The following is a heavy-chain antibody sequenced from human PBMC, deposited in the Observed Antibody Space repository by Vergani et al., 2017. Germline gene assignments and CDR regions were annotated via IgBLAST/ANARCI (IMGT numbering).Heavy chain of an antibody. D-gene: IGHD3-22*01. J-gene: IGHJ4*02. CDR1: GGSFSGYY. V-gene: IGHV4-34*01. CDR3: AIHSSGFYGEVDY. Sequence: QVQLQQWGAGLLKPSETLSLTCAVYGGSFSGYYWSWIRQPPGKGLEWIGEINHSGSNNYNPSLKSRFTISVDTSKNQFSLQLRSLTAADTALYCCAIHSSGFYGEVDYWGQGTLVTVSS. CDR2: INHSGSN.